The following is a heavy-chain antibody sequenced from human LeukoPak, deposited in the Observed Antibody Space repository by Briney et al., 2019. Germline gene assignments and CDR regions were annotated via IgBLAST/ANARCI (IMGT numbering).Heavy chain of an antibody. CDR3: ARDRTGIAVAGTDFDY. V-gene: IGHV1-69*01. J-gene: IGHJ4*02. Sequence: PVKVSCKASGGTFSSYAISWVRQAPGQGLEWMGGIIPIFGTANYAQKFQGRVTITADESTSTAYMELSSLRSEDTAVYYCARDRTGIAVAGTDFDYWGQGTLVTVSS. D-gene: IGHD6-19*01. CDR2: IIPIFGTA. CDR1: GGTFSSYA.